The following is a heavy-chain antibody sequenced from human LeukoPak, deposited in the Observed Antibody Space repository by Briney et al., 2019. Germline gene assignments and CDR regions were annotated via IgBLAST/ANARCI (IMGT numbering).Heavy chain of an antibody. CDR2: ISGSGGST. V-gene: IGHV3-23*01. Sequence: PGGSLRLSCAASGFTFSSYAMSWVRQTPGKGLEWVSAISGSGGSTYYADSVKGRFTISRDNSKNTLYLQMNSLRAEDTAVYYCAKDQWLVLYAFDIWGQGTMVTVSS. CDR3: AKDQWLVLYAFDI. J-gene: IGHJ3*02. CDR1: GFTFSSYA. D-gene: IGHD6-19*01.